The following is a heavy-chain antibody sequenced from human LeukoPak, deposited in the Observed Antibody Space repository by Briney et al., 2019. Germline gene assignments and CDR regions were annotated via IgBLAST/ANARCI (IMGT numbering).Heavy chain of an antibody. V-gene: IGHV3-23*01. CDR3: ATERTGYSSSSFDY. D-gene: IGHD6-13*01. J-gene: IGHJ4*02. CDR2: ISGSGGST. CDR1: GYTFTSYA. Sequence: PGGSLNLSCEASGYTFTSYAMGWVRQIPGKGLEWVSAISGSGGSTYYADSVKGRFTISRDNSKNTLYLQMNSLRAEDTAVYYCATERTGYSSSSFDYWGQGTLVTVSS.